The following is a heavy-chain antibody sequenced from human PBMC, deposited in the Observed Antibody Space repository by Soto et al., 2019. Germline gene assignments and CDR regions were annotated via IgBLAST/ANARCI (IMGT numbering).Heavy chain of an antibody. J-gene: IGHJ6*02. CDR1: GFTFSRYS. V-gene: IGHV3-48*02. Sequence: GGSLRLSCAASGFTFSRYSMNWVRQAPGKGLEWVSYISSSSSTIYYADSVKGRFTISRDNAKNSLYLQMNSLRDEDTAVYYCARIDASDYYYYGMDVWGQGTTVTVSS. CDR2: ISSSSSTI. D-gene: IGHD2-2*01. CDR3: ARIDASDYYYYGMDV.